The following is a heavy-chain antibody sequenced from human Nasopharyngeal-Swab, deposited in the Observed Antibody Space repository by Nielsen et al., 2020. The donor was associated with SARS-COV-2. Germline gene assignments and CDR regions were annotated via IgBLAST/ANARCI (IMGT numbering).Heavy chain of an antibody. Sequence: SLKISCAASGFTFDDYAMHWVRQAPGKGLEWVSGLSWNSGSIGYADSVKGRFTISRDNAKNSLYLQMNSLRAEDTALYYCAKLAFVGTTYDAFDIWGQGTMVTVSS. CDR2: LSWNSGSI. J-gene: IGHJ3*02. D-gene: IGHD7-27*01. CDR3: AKLAFVGTTYDAFDI. CDR1: GFTFDDYA. V-gene: IGHV3-9*01.